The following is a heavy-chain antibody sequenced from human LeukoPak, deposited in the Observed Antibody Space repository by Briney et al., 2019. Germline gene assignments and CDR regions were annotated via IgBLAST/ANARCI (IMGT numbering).Heavy chain of an antibody. CDR1: GFTFSSYA. J-gene: IGHJ6*04. CDR3: AKDAVWFGESGESFNGMDV. Sequence: GRSLRLSCAASGFTFSSYAMHWVRQAPGKGLEWVAVISYDGSNKYYADSVKGRFTISRDNSKNTLYLQMNSLRAEDTAVYYCAKDAVWFGESGESFNGMDVWGKGTTVTVSS. V-gene: IGHV3-30-3*01. CDR2: ISYDGSNK. D-gene: IGHD3-10*01.